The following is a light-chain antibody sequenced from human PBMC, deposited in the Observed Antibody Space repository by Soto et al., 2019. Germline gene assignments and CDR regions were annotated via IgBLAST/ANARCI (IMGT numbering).Light chain of an antibody. CDR2: AGS. J-gene: IGKJ1*01. Sequence: DIEITQSPSSLSASVGDRVTITCRASQGISNHLAWYQQKPGKAPKLLIYAGSTLQSGVPSRFSGSGSGTDFTLTISRLQPEDFATYYCQKYNSDPLGAFGQGTKVDIK. CDR3: QKYNSDPLGA. CDR1: QGISNH. V-gene: IGKV1-27*01.